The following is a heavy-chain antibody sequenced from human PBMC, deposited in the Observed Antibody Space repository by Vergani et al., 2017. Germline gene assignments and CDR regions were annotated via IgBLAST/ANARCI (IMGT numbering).Heavy chain of an antibody. CDR3: ARVAPEVDIVATMAFDY. J-gene: IGHJ4*02. D-gene: IGHD5-12*01. CDR1: GGSISSYY. CDR2: IYYSGST. V-gene: IGHV4-59*01. Sequence: QLQLQESGSGLVKPSQTLSLTCAVSGGSISSYYWSWIRQPPGKGLEWIGYIYYSGSTNYNPSLKSRVTISVDTSKNQFSLKLSSVTAADTAVYYCARVAPEVDIVATMAFDYWGQGTLVTVSS.